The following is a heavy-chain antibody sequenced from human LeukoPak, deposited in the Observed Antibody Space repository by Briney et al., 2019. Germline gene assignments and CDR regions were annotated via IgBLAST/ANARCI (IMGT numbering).Heavy chain of an antibody. Sequence: SETLSLTCTVSDGSISSGYWMWLRQPAGKGLEWIGRIYTSGGTRYNPSLRGRVTMSAVTSKNQFSLKLSSVTAADTAVYYCARGIRVTASLLSVGFYFDDWGQGTLVTVSS. CDR1: DGSISSGY. CDR3: ARGIRVTASLLSVGFYFDD. D-gene: IGHD2-21*02. V-gene: IGHV4-4*07. J-gene: IGHJ4*02. CDR2: IYTSGGT.